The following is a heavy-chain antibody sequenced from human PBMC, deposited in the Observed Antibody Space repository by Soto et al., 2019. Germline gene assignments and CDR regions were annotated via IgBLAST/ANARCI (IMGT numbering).Heavy chain of an antibody. V-gene: IGHV1-18*01. CDR2: ISAYNGNT. D-gene: IGHD3-22*01. CDR3: AREGAMYYDSSGHDAFDI. J-gene: IGHJ3*02. Sequence: ASVKVSCKASGYTFSSYGISWVRQAPGQGLEWMGWISAYNGNTNYAQKLQGIVTMTTDTSTSTAYMELRSLRSDDTAVYYCAREGAMYYDSSGHDAFDIWGQGTMVTVSS. CDR1: GYTFSSYG.